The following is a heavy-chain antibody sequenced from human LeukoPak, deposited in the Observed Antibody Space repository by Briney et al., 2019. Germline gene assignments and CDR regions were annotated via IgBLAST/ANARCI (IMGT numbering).Heavy chain of an antibody. CDR3: TRSFNWGSDD. CDR2: IRSKANRYAT. D-gene: IGHD7-27*01. Sequence: GGSLRLSRAVSVFTFSGSAIQWVRQASGKGREGVGRIRSKANRYATGYGASVKGRFTISRDDSRNTAYLQMSSLKTEDTAVYFCTRSFNWGSDDWGQGTLVTVSS. J-gene: IGHJ4*02. CDR1: VFTFSGSA. V-gene: IGHV3-73*01.